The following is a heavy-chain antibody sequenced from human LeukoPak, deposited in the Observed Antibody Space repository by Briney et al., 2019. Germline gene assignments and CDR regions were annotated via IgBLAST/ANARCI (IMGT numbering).Heavy chain of an antibody. D-gene: IGHD3-22*01. V-gene: IGHV1-2*02. Sequence: WASVKVSCKASGYTFTGYYIHWVRQAPGQGLELMGWINPNGGDTNYAQKFQGRVTMTSDTSISTAYMEMSRLRFDDTAVYYCTCGGSGYLTLDYWGQGTLVTVSS. CDR2: INPNGGDT. J-gene: IGHJ4*02. CDR1: GYTFTGYY. CDR3: TCGGSGYLTLDY.